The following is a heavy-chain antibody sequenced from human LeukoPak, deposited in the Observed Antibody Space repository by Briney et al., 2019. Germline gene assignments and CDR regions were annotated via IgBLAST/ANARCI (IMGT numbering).Heavy chain of an antibody. J-gene: IGHJ5*02. Sequence: PSETLSLTCTVSGGSISSYYWTWIRQPAGKGLEWIGRISTSGNTYYNPSLKSRLTMSVDTSKNQFSLKLSSVTAADTAVYYCARGTRYCSGDSCQNWFGPWGQGTLVTVSS. CDR2: ISTSGNT. CDR1: GGSISSYY. D-gene: IGHD2-15*01. V-gene: IGHV4-4*07. CDR3: ARGTRYCSGDSCQNWFGP.